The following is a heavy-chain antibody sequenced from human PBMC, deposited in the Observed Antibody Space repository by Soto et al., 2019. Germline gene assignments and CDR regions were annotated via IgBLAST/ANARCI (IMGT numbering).Heavy chain of an antibody. CDR3: AHCTYYYDSSGSSLGMDV. D-gene: IGHD3-22*01. J-gene: IGHJ6*02. CDR1: GFSLSTSGVG. Sequence: SGPTLVNPTQTLTLTCTFSGFSLSTSGVGVGWIRQPPGKALEWLALIYWDDDKRYSPSLKSRLTITKDTSKNQVVLTMTNMDPADTATYYCAHCTYYYDSSGSSLGMDVWGQGTTVTVSS. V-gene: IGHV2-5*02. CDR2: IYWDDDK.